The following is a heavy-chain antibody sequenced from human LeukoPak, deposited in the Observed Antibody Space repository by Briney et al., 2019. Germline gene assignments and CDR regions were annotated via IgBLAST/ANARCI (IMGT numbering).Heavy chain of an antibody. CDR2: ISAYNGNT. J-gene: IGHJ6*02. CDR3: ARRSPGTSDYYYYGMDV. Sequence: ASVKVSCKASGYTFTSYGISWVRQAPGQGLEWMGWISAYNGNTNYAQKLQGRVTMTTDTSTSTAYMELRSLRSDDTAVYYCARRSPGTSDYYYYGMDVWGQGTTVTVSS. D-gene: IGHD3-10*01. CDR1: GYTFTSYG. V-gene: IGHV1-18*01.